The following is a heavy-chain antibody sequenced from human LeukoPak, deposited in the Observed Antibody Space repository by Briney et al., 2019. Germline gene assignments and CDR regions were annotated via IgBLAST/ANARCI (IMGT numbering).Heavy chain of an antibody. CDR1: GYTFTSYY. CDR2: INPNSGGT. D-gene: IGHD3-22*01. CDR3: AREVDYYDTSDYFPLGY. V-gene: IGHV1-2*02. Sequence: AASVKVSCKASGYTFTSYYMHWVRQAPGQGLEWMGWINPNSGGTNYAQKFQGRVTMTRDTSISTAYMELSRLRSDDTAVYYCAREVDYYDTSDYFPLGYWGQGTLVTVSS. J-gene: IGHJ4*02.